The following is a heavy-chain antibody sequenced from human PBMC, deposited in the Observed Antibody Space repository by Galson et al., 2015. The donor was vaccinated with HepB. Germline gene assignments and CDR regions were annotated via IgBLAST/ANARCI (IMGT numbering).Heavy chain of an antibody. V-gene: IGHV3-30*03. CDR1: GFTFSSYG. J-gene: IGHJ4*02. CDR2: ISYDGSNK. Sequence: SLRLSCAASGFTFSSYGMHWVRQAPGKGLEWVAVISYDGSNKYYADSVKGRFTISRDNSKNTLYLQMNSLRAEDTAVYYCARDMSGYYLVYWGQGTLVTVSS. D-gene: IGHD3-3*01. CDR3: ARDMSGYYLVY.